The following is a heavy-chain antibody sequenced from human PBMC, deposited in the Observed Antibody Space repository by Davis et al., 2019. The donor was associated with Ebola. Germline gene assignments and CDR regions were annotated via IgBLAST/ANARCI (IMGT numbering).Heavy chain of an antibody. Sequence: PSETLSLTCTVSGGSISSHYWSWLRQPPGKGLEWIAYIYYSGITNYNPSLKSRVILSVDTSKNQFSLKMTSVTAADTAVYYCARDWDGLIGMDVWGQGTTVTVSS. V-gene: IGHV4-59*11. CDR2: IYYSGIT. D-gene: IGHD1-26*01. CDR1: GGSISSHY. J-gene: IGHJ6*02. CDR3: ARDWDGLIGMDV.